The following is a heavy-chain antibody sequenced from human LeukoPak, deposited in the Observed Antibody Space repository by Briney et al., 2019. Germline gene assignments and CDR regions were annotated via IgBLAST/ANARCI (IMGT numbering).Heavy chain of an antibody. CDR2: IKQDGSVK. CDR3: ARDLVPSGRGAFDY. D-gene: IGHD6-19*01. V-gene: IGHV3-7*01. CDR1: RFTFSSYW. J-gene: IGHJ4*02. Sequence: GGSLRLSCAASRFTFSSYWMSWVRQAPGKGLEWVANIKQDGSVKYYVDSVKGRFIISRDNAKNSLYLQMNSLRDEDTAVYYCARDLVPSGRGAFDYWGQGTLVTVFS.